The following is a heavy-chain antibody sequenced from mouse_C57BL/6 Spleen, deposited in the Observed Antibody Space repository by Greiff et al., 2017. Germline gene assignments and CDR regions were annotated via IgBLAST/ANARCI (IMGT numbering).Heavy chain of an antibody. CDR3: ARERSYYYGSKVPFAY. D-gene: IGHD1-1*01. CDR1: GYTFTDYT. CDR2: INPNNGGT. Sequence: VQLQQSGPELVKPGASVKMSCKASGYTFTDYTMHWVKQSHGKSLEWIGYINPNNGGTSYNQKFKGKATLTVNKSSSTAYMELRSLTSEDSAVYYCARERSYYYGSKVPFAYWGQGTLVTVSA. J-gene: IGHJ3*01. V-gene: IGHV1-22*01.